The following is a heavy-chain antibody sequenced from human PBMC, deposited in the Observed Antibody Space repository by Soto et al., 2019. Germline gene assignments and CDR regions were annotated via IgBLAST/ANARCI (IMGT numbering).Heavy chain of an antibody. V-gene: IGHV4-59*12. CDR1: GGSISSYY. J-gene: IGHJ6*02. D-gene: IGHD2-2*01. CDR3: ARGRGYCSSTSCSYYYYYGMDV. Sequence: SETLSLTCTVSGGSISSYYWSWIRQPPGKGLEWIGYIYYSGSTNYNPSLKSRVTISVDTSKNQFSLKLSSVTAADTAVYYCARGRGYCSSTSCSYYYYYGMDVWGQGTTVTVSS. CDR2: IYYSGST.